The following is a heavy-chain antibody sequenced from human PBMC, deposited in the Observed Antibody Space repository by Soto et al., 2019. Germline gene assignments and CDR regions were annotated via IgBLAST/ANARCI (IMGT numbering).Heavy chain of an antibody. CDR3: AKSPARRSCIGSDCYYFDY. Sequence: PSETLSLTCTVSGGSISSYYWSWIRQPPGKGLEWIGYIYYSGSTNYNPSLKSRVTISVDTSKNRFSLKLSSVTAEDTAVYYCAKSPARRSCIGSDCYYFDYWGQGTLVTVSS. CDR1: GGSISSYY. D-gene: IGHD2-21*02. V-gene: IGHV4-59*01. CDR2: IYYSGST. J-gene: IGHJ4*02.